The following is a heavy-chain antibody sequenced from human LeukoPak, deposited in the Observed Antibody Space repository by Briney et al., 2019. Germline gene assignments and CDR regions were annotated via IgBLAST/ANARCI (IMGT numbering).Heavy chain of an antibody. V-gene: IGHV3-7*01. CDR1: GFAFSGHW. CDR2: INQDGSEI. Sequence: GGSLRLSCAASGFAFSGHWMSWVRQAPGQGLEWVANINQDGSEIYYLDSVKGRFTFSRDNAKNSLYLQMNNLRAEDTAVYYCARDGVAAGVYFDCWGQGALVTVSS. J-gene: IGHJ4*02. D-gene: IGHD6-13*01. CDR3: ARDGVAAGVYFDC.